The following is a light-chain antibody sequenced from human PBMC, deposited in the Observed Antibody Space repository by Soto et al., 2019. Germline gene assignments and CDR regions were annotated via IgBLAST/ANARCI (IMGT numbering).Light chain of an antibody. V-gene: IGKV3-11*01. CDR2: DAS. CDR1: QSVSSY. CDR3: QQRSNWPRT. Sequence: EIVLTQSPATLSLSPGERATLSCRASQSVSSYLAWYQQKPGQAPRLLIYDASNRATGIPARFSGSGSGTVFTLNIRSLEPEDFAVYYCQQRSNWPRTFGQGTQVAI. J-gene: IGKJ1*01.